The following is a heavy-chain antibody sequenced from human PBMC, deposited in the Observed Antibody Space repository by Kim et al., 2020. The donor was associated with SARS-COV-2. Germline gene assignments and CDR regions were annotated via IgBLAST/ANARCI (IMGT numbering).Heavy chain of an antibody. D-gene: IGHD6-19*01. J-gene: IGHJ4*02. CDR3: AYRGSSGWISPYFDY. CDR2: IYWDDDK. CDR1: GFSLSTSGVG. V-gene: IGHV2-5*02. Sequence: SGPTLVNPTQTLTLTCTFSGFSLSTSGVGVGWIRQPPGKALEWLALIYWDDDKLYSPSLKSRLTITKDTSKNQVVLTMTNMDPVDTATYYCAYRGSSGWISPYFDYWGQGTLVTVSS.